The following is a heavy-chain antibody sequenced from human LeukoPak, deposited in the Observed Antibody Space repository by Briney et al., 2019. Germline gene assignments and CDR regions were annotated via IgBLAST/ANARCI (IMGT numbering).Heavy chain of an antibody. CDR2: IWYDGSNK. CDR3: ARGGSESYYRFDY. D-gene: IGHD3-10*01. CDR1: GFTFSSFG. V-gene: IGHV3-33*01. Sequence: GGSLRLSCAASGFTFSSFGMHWVRLAPGKGLEWVSLIWYDGSNKYYADSVKGRFTISRDNSKNTLYLQMNSLRAEDTAVYYCARGGSESYYRFDYWGQGTLVTVSS. J-gene: IGHJ4*02.